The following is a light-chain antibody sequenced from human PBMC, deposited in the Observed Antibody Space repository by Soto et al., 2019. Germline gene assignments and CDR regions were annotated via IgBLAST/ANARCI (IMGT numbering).Light chain of an antibody. Sequence: EIVLTQSPGTLSLSPGERATLSCRASKSVGNNYLAWYQQKPGQAPRFLIYDASSRATGIPDRFSGSGSGTDFTLTISRLEPEDYALYYCQQYGSTPLTFGGGTKVEIK. CDR1: KSVGNNY. CDR2: DAS. CDR3: QQYGSTPLT. V-gene: IGKV3-20*01. J-gene: IGKJ4*01.